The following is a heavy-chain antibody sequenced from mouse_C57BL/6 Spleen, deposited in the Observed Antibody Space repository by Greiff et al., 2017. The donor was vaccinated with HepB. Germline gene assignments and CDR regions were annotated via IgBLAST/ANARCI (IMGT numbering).Heavy chain of an antibody. V-gene: IGHV1-69*01. D-gene: IGHD2-4*01. CDR2: IDPSDSYT. CDR3: ATIYYDYDGCAY. J-gene: IGHJ3*01. CDR1: GYTFTSYW. Sequence: VQLQQSGAELVMPGASVKLSCKASGYTFTSYWMHWVKQRPGQGLEWIGEIDPSDSYTNYNQKFKGKSTLTVDKSSSTAYMQLSSLTSEDSAVYYCATIYYDYDGCAYWGQGTLVTVSA.